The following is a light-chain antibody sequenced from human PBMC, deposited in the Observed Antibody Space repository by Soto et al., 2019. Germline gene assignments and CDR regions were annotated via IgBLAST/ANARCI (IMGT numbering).Light chain of an antibody. CDR3: QQYASSPET. J-gene: IGKJ1*01. CDR2: GAS. V-gene: IGKV3-20*01. Sequence: EIVLTQSPGTLSLSPGERATLSCRASHSLTTPYLAWYQHIPGQAPRLLIYGASSRATGIPDRFSGSGSGTDFTLTISGLEPEDFAVYYCQQYASSPETFGQGTKVEIK. CDR1: HSLTTPY.